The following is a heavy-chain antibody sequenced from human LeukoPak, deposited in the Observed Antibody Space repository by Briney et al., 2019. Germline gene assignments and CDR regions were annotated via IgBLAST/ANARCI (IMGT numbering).Heavy chain of an antibody. V-gene: IGHV3-15*01. CDR3: ATDLGAYGSGTYFAFDI. Sequence: PGGSPRLSCAASGFSPSNAWMTWGRQAPGTGLEWGGRIKSKTDGGTTDYAAPVKGRFTISRDDSKNTLLLQMNRLKTEDTAVYLCATDLGAYGSGTYFAFDIWGQGTMVTVSS. J-gene: IGHJ3*02. CDR1: GFSPSNAW. D-gene: IGHD3-10*01. CDR2: IKSKTDGGTT.